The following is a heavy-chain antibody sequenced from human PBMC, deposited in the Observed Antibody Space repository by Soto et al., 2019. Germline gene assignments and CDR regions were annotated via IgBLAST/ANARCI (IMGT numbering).Heavy chain of an antibody. D-gene: IGHD2-15*01. CDR2: IYHSGST. V-gene: IGHV4-30-2*01. CDR3: ARGLGYCSGGSCYSFWFDP. CDR1: GGSISSCGYS. J-gene: IGHJ5*02. Sequence: SETLSLTCAVSGGSISSCGYSWIWIRQPPGKGLEWIGYIYHSGSTYYNPSLKSRVTISVDRSKNQFSLKLSSVTAADTAVYYCARGLGYCSGGSCYSFWFDPWGQGTLVTVSS.